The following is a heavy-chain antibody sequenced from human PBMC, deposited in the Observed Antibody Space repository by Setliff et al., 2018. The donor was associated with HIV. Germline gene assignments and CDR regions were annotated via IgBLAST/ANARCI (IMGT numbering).Heavy chain of an antibody. V-gene: IGHV4-4*09. CDR2: IYTSGST. Sequence: SETLSLTCSVSGGSINSYYWSWIRQPPGKGLEWIGYIYTSGSTKYNPFLRSRVTISVDPSRNQFSLRLSSVTAADTALYYCARHSDFWSEDAFDIWGQGTMVTVSS. D-gene: IGHD3-3*01. J-gene: IGHJ3*02. CDR1: GGSINSYY. CDR3: ARHSDFWSEDAFDI.